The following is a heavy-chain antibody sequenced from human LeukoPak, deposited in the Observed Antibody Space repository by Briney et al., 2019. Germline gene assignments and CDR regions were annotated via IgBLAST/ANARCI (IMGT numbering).Heavy chain of an antibody. V-gene: IGHV3-30*04. CDR2: ISYDGSNK. CDR3: AKDLMRDRWFGES. CDR1: GFTFSSYA. Sequence: GGSLRLSCAASGFTFSSYAMHWVRQAPGKGLEWVAVISYDGSNKYYADSVKGRFTISRDSSRNTLYLQMNSLRAEDTAVYYCAKDLMRDRWFGESWGQGTLVTVSS. D-gene: IGHD3-10*01. J-gene: IGHJ5*02.